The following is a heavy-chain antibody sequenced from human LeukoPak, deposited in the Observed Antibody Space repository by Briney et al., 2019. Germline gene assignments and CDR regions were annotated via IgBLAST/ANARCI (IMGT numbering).Heavy chain of an antibody. D-gene: IGHD6-19*01. J-gene: IGHJ4*02. Sequence: ASVKVSCKASGYTFTRFDINWVRQATGQGLEWMGWVNLKSGYTGYAQKFQGRVTITRDTSINTAYMELSSLRSEDTAVYYCARASNGFRLANFDYWGQGTLVTVSS. CDR1: GYTFTRFD. V-gene: IGHV1-8*03. CDR3: ARASNGFRLANFDY. CDR2: VNLKSGYT.